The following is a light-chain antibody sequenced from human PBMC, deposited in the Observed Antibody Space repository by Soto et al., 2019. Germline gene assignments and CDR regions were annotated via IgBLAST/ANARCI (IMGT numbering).Light chain of an antibody. CDR3: QQYNSYPLT. J-gene: IGKJ4*01. V-gene: IGKV1-5*01. Sequence: DIQLTQSPSTLSASVGDRVTITFRASQSISSLLAWYQQKPGKAPKLLIYDASSLESGVPSRFSGSGSGTEFTLTISSLQPDDFATYYCQQYNSYPLTFGGGTKVDIK. CDR2: DAS. CDR1: QSISSL.